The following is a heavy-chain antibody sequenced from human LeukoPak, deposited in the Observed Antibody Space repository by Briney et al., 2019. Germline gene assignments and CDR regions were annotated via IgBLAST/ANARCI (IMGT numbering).Heavy chain of an antibody. D-gene: IGHD3-10*01. Sequence: PGGSLRLSCAASGFTFSSYAMSWVRQAPGKGLEWVSAISGSGGSTYYADSVKGRFTISRDNSKNTLYLQMNSLRAEDTAVYYCAKAEGITMVRGVLNWFDPWGQGTLVTVSS. J-gene: IGHJ5*02. V-gene: IGHV3-23*01. CDR1: GFTFSSYA. CDR2: ISGSGGST. CDR3: AKAEGITMVRGVLNWFDP.